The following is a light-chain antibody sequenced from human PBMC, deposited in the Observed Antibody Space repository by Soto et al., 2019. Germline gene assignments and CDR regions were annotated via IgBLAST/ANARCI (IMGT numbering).Light chain of an antibody. Sequence: DIVMTQSPLSLPVTPGEPASISCRSSQSLLHTNGVNYLDWYLQKPGQSPQLLIYLGSNRASGVPDRFSGSASGTVFTLKISRVEAEDVGVYYCMQTLQAPLTFGGGTKVEIK. CDR3: MQTLQAPLT. CDR1: QSLLHTNGVNY. V-gene: IGKV2-28*01. J-gene: IGKJ4*01. CDR2: LGS.